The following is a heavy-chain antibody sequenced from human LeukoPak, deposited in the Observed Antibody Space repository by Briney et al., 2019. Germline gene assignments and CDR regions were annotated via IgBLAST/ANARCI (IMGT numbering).Heavy chain of an antibody. V-gene: IGHV4-4*02. CDR1: GGSISSSNW. D-gene: IGHD2-2*01. CDR3: ARDLSVVVPQRSYYYYGMDV. CDR2: IYHSGST. J-gene: IGHJ6*02. Sequence: PSGTLSLTCAVSGGSISSSNWWSWVRQPPGKGLEWIGEIYHSGSTNYNPSLKSRVTISVDKSKNQFSLKLSSVTAADTAVYYCARDLSVVVPQRSYYYYGMDVWGQGTTVTVSS.